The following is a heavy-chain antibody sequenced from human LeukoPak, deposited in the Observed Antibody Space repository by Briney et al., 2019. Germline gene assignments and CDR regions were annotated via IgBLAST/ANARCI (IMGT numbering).Heavy chain of an antibody. V-gene: IGHV3-74*01. CDR1: GYSFTSYW. CDR3: ARVAEYSTAGMRY. CDR2: ISSDGSTT. J-gene: IGHJ4*02. Sequence: GESLKISCKGSGYSFTSYWMHWVRQAPGKGLVWVSRISSDGSTTTYADSVKGRFTISRDNAKNTLYLQMNSLRAEDTALYYCARVAEYSTAGMRYWGQGTLVTVSS. D-gene: IGHD6-6*01.